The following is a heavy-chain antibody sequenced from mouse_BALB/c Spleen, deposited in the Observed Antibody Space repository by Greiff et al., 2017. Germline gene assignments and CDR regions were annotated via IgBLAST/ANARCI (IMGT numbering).Heavy chain of an antibody. V-gene: IGHV5-6-5*01. CDR3: AKGGDYCAY. Sequence: EVKLMESGGGLVKPGGSLKLSCAASGFTFSSYAMSWVRQTPEKRLEWVASISSGGSTYYPDSVKGRFTIYRDNARNILYLQMGSLRSEDRAMYYCAKGGDYCAYWGQGTLVTVSA. CDR1: GFTFSSYA. J-gene: IGHJ3*01. D-gene: IGHD1-1*01. CDR2: ISSGGST.